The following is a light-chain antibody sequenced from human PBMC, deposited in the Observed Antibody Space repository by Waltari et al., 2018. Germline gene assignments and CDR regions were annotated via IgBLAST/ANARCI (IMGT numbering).Light chain of an antibody. CDR2: AAS. CDR1: QSISSY. V-gene: IGKV1-39*01. Sequence: DIQMTQSPSSLSASVGDSVPITCRASQSISSYLNWYQQKPGRAPNLLIYAASSLQSGVPSNFSGSGSGTDFTLTISSLQPEDFATYYCQQIYSTPLTFGGGTKVEIK. CDR3: QQIYSTPLT. J-gene: IGKJ4*01.